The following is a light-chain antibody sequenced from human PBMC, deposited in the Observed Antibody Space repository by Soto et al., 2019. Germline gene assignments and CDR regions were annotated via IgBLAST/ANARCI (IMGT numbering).Light chain of an antibody. CDR2: GAS. Sequence: EIVMTQSPATLSVSPGARATLSCRASRSVSFNLAWYQQKPGQAPRLLIYGASTRATGIPARFSGSGSGTEFTLTISSLQSEDFAVYYCQQYDNWPPMYTFGQGTKLEIK. V-gene: IGKV3-15*01. J-gene: IGKJ2*01. CDR1: RSVSFN. CDR3: QQYDNWPPMYT.